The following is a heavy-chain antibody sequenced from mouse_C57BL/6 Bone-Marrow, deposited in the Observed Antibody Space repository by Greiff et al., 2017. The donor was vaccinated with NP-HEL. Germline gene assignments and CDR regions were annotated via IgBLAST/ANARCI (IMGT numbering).Heavy chain of an antibody. Sequence: VQLQQSGPGLVKPSQSLSLTCSVTGYSITSGYYWNWIRQFPGNKLEWMGYISYDGSNNYNPSLKNRISITRDTSKNQFFLKLNSVTTEDTATYYCARDNYDYEGDRDYWGQGTTLTVSS. CDR2: ISYDGSN. CDR1: GYSITSGYY. V-gene: IGHV3-6*01. J-gene: IGHJ2*01. CDR3: ARDNYDYEGDRDY. D-gene: IGHD2-4*01.